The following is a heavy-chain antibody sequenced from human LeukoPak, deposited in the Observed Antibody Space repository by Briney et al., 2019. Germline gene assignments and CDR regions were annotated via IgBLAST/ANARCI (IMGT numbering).Heavy chain of an antibody. CDR3: ARVLCSGGTCLDAFDI. CDR2: TWYDGSNK. D-gene: IGHD2-15*01. CDR1: GFTFSSYG. Sequence: GGSLRLSCVASGFTFSSYGMYWVRQAPGKGLEWVAVTWYDGSNKYYADSVKGRFTISRDNSKNTLYLQMNSLRAEDTAVYYCARVLCSGGTCLDAFDIWGQGTMVTVSP. J-gene: IGHJ3*02. V-gene: IGHV3-33*01.